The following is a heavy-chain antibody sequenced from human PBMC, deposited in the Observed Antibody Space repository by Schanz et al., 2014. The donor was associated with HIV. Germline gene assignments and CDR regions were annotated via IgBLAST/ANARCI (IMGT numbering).Heavy chain of an antibody. V-gene: IGHV3-30-3*02. CDR3: AKPEYDSRGNSQSHFDY. Sequence: QVQLVESGGGVVQPGRSLRLSCAASGFTFNSYGMHWVRQAPGKGREWVAVISYDGTKKHYADSVKGRFTISRDNSKNTLYLQMTTLRIDDTAVYYCAKPEYDSRGNSQSHFDYWGQGTLVTVSS. D-gene: IGHD3-22*01. J-gene: IGHJ4*02. CDR2: ISYDGTKK. CDR1: GFTFNSYG.